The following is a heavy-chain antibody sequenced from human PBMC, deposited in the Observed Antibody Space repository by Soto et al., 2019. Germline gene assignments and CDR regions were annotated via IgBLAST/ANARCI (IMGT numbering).Heavy chain of an antibody. CDR3: ARDKVAGDYYYYDMDV. CDR2: INPNSGGT. V-gene: IGHV1-2*02. Sequence: XSVKVSCKASGYTFTDYYMHWVRQAPGQGLEWMGWINPNSGGTNYAQKFQGRVTMTRDTSISTAYMEVSRLRSDDTAVYYCARDKVAGDYYYYDMDVWGQGTTVTVSS. D-gene: IGHD6-19*01. CDR1: GYTFTDYY. J-gene: IGHJ6*02.